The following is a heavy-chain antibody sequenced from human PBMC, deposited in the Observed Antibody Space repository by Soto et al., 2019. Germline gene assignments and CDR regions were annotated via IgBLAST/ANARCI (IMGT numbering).Heavy chain of an antibody. V-gene: IGHV1-69*13. D-gene: IGHD5-12*01. CDR1: GGTFSSYA. J-gene: IGHJ3*02. Sequence: SVKVSCKASGGTFSSYAISWVRQAPGQGPEWMGGIIPIFGTANYAQKFQGRVTITADESTSTAYMELSSLRSEDTAVYYCARFLTRVDIVATSQGNVFDIWGKGTMVTVSS. CDR2: IIPIFGTA. CDR3: ARFLTRVDIVATSQGNVFDI.